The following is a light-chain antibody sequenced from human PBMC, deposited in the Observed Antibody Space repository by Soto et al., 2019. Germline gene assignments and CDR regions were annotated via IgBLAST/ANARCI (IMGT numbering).Light chain of an antibody. CDR3: VQRSTWPWT. CDR1: QSVSSY. J-gene: IGKJ1*01. V-gene: IGKV3-11*01. CDR2: DTS. Sequence: EIVLTQSPATLSLSPGERATLSCRASQSVSSYLAWYHHKPGQAPRLLIYDTSNRATGTPARFGGSGSGTDFTPTINSLEPEDFAVYYCVQRSTWPWTVGQGTKVEIK.